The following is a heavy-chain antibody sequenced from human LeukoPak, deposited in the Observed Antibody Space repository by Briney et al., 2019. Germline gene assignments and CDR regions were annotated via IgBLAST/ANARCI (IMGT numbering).Heavy chain of an antibody. CDR2: IIPIFGTA. CDR1: GGTFSSYA. J-gene: IGHJ6*03. D-gene: IGHD3-3*01. V-gene: IGHV1-69*05. Sequence: SVKVSCKASGGTFSSYAISWVRQAPGQGLEWMGGIIPIFGTANYAQKFQGRVTITTDESTSTAYMELSSLRSEDTAVYYCARETAPVFGVGPEVRGGYMDVWGKGTTVTVSS. CDR3: ARETAPVFGVGPEVRGGYMDV.